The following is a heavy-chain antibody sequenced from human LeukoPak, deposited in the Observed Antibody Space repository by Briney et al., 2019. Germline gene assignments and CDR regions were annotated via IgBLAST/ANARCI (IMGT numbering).Heavy chain of an antibody. CDR3: XKAVAAAPRGGYFDY. Sequence: ETGGSLRLSCAASGFTFSSYAMSWVRQAPGKGLEWVSAISGSGGSTYYADSVKGRFTISRDNSKNTLYLQMNSLRAEDTAVYYCXKAVAAAPRGGYFDYWGQGTLVTVSS. CDR1: GFTFSSYA. V-gene: IGHV3-23*01. J-gene: IGHJ4*02. CDR2: ISGSGGST. D-gene: IGHD6-13*01.